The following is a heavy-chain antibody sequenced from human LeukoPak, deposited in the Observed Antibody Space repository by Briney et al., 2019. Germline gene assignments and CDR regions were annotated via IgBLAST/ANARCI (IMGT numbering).Heavy chain of an antibody. D-gene: IGHD3-10*01. CDR1: GFTFSNYW. J-gene: IGHJ6*02. Sequence: GGSLRLSCAASGFTFSNYWMTWVRQAPGKGLEWVAHIKEDGGEKHYVDPVKGRFTISRDNAKNSLYLQMNSLRAEDTAMYYCARDRYYYGSGSYSAGMDVWGQGTTVTVPS. CDR2: IKEDGGEK. V-gene: IGHV3-7*01. CDR3: ARDRYYYGSGSYSAGMDV.